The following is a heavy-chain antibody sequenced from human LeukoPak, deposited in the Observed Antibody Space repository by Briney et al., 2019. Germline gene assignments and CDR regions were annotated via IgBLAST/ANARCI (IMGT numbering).Heavy chain of an antibody. D-gene: IGHD6-13*01. CDR3: AKARIAAAGTGAFDV. V-gene: IGHV3-23*01. Sequence: GGSLRLSCAASGFTVSSYGMTLVRQAQGRGLEWVSAFSATDGSAQYAESVRGRFTISRDNSKNSLYLQMNNLRDEDTAVYFCAKARIAAAGTGAFDVWGQGTMATVSS. CDR1: GFTVSSYG. CDR2: FSATDGSA. J-gene: IGHJ3*01.